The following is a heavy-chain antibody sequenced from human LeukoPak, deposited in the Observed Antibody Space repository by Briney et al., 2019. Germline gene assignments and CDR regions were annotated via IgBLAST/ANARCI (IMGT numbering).Heavy chain of an antibody. Sequence: ASVKVSCTASGYTFTTYCMHWVRQAPGQGLEWMGIINPSGGSTGYAQKFQGRVTMTRDTSTSTVYMALSSLRSEDTAVYFCARDRNYDILTGYYYYYMDVWGKGTTVTVSS. J-gene: IGHJ6*03. V-gene: IGHV1-46*01. CDR1: GYTFTTYC. CDR2: INPSGGST. D-gene: IGHD3-9*01. CDR3: ARDRNYDILTGYYYYYMDV.